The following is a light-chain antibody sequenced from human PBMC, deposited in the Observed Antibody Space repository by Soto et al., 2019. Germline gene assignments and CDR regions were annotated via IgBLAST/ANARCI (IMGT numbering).Light chain of an antibody. CDR2: YNT. J-gene: IGLJ2*01. Sequence: QAVVTQPPSVSGAPGQRVSISCTGSSSNIGAGYDVHGYQHLPGTAPKLLIFYNTNRPSGVPDRFSGSKSGTSASLAITGLQAEDEAYYYCQSYDSSLSGVVFGGGTKLTVL. CDR3: QSYDSSLSGVV. V-gene: IGLV1-40*01. CDR1: SSNIGAGYD.